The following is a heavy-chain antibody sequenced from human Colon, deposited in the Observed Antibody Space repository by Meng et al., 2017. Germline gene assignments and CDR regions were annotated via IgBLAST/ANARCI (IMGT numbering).Heavy chain of an antibody. CDR3: ARGPPAAS. J-gene: IGHJ5*02. D-gene: IGHD2-15*01. CDR1: GASGGGDY. Sequence: QVQLQESAPGLVKPSETLSLTCTVAGASGGGDYWGWIRQPPGKGLEWIGYIYNTGSTNYNPSLKSRVTISIHTSKSQFSLELRSVTTADTAVYYCARGPPAASWGPGTLVTVYS. CDR2: IYNTGST. V-gene: IGHV4-59*02.